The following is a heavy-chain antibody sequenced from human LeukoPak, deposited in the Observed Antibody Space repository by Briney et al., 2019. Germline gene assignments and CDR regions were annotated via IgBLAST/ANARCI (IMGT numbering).Heavy chain of an antibody. D-gene: IGHD6-13*01. Sequence: GASVKVSCKASGYTFTSYDINWVRQATGQGLEWMGWMNPNSGNTGYAQKFQGRVTITRNTSISTAYMELSSLRSEDTAVYYCARAGVAAAGNGLDYWGQGTLVTVSS. CDR2: MNPNSGNT. V-gene: IGHV1-8*03. CDR3: ARAGVAAAGNGLDY. CDR1: GYTFTSYD. J-gene: IGHJ4*02.